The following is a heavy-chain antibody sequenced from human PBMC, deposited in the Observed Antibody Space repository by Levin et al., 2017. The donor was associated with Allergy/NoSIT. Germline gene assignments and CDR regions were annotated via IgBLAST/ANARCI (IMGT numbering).Heavy chain of an antibody. CDR2: ISSSSTYI. Sequence: GESLKISCAASDFTFSSYSMNWVRQAPGKGLEWVSFISSSSTYIYYADSVKGRFTISRDNAKNSLFLQINTLRVEDTAVYYCARSIKDVYVSPYYYAMDVWGQGTTVTVSS. CDR1: DFTFSSYS. D-gene: IGHD2-15*01. J-gene: IGHJ6*02. V-gene: IGHV3-21*01. CDR3: ARSIKDVYVSPYYYAMDV.